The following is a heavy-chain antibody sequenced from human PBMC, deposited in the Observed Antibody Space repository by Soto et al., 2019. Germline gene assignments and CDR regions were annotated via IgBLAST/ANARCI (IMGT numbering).Heavy chain of an antibody. CDR2: MNPNSDNT. V-gene: IGHV1-8*01. J-gene: IGHJ4*02. Sequence: ASVKVSCKASGYTFTSYDINWVRQATGQGLEWMGWMNPNSDNTGYAQKFQGRVTMTRNTSISTAYMELSSLRSEDTAMYYCARLDPSEGSIDYWGQGTLVTVSS. CDR1: GYTFTSYD. CDR3: ARLDPSEGSIDY.